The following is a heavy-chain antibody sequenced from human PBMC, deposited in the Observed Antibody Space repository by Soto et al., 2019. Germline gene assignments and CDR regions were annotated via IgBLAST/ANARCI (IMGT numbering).Heavy chain of an antibody. CDR1: GGSISRYY. CDR2: AYYSGDT. J-gene: IGHJ5*02. CDR3: ARDRSTYGGGGTGEVKENWFDP. D-gene: IGHD2-8*01. V-gene: IGHV4-59*01. Sequence: QVQLQESGPGVVKASETLSLTCSVSGGSISRYYWSWIRQPPGKGLEWLGYAYYSGDTGYNPSLQSRVTMAVDTSKNQVSLKLTSVTAADTAVYYCARDRSTYGGGGTGEVKENWFDPWGQGALVTVSS.